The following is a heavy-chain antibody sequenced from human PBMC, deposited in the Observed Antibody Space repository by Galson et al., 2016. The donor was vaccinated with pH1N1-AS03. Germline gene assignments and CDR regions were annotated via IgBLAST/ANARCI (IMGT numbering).Heavy chain of an antibody. CDR3: VHRHGYYGSGSYGEVDP. V-gene: IGHV2-5*02. J-gene: IGHJ5*02. Sequence: PALVKPTQTLTLTCTFSGFSLCTSGVGVGWIRQPPGKALEWLALLYLDDDERYSPSLPIRLTITKDTSKNQVVLKMTNMDPEDTATYYCVHRHGYYGSGSYGEVDPWGQGILVTVSS. CDR2: LYLDDDE. D-gene: IGHD3-10*01. CDR1: GFSLCTSGVG.